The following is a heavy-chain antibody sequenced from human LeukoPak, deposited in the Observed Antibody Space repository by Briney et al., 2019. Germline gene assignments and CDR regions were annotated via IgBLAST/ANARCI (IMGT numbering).Heavy chain of an antibody. CDR2: IRNKANNYAT. CDR3: LYDFWSTTTDWFDP. V-gene: IGHV3-73*01. Sequence: GGSLRLSCAASGLTFSGSAMHWVRQASGKGLEWVGRIRNKANNYATAYAASVKGRFTISRDDSKNTAYLQMSSLKTEDTAVYYCLYDFWSTTTDWFDPWGQGTLVTVSS. J-gene: IGHJ5*02. CDR1: GLTFSGSA. D-gene: IGHD3-3*01.